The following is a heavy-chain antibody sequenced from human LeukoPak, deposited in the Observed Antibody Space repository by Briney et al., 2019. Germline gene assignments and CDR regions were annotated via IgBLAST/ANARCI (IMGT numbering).Heavy chain of an antibody. V-gene: IGHV3-48*03. J-gene: IGHJ4*02. CDR2: ISSSGGTR. Sequence: PGGSLRLSCAASRFAFSVYEMYWVRQAPGKGLEWIAYISSSGGTRHYADSVRGRFTISRDNAKNSLYLQMNSLRAEDTAVYYCSTLTVARDFDYWGQGTLVTVSS. D-gene: IGHD6-19*01. CDR1: RFAFSVYE. CDR3: STLTVARDFDY.